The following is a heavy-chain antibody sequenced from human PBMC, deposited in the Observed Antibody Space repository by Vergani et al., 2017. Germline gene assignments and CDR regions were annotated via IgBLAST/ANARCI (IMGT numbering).Heavy chain of an antibody. CDR3: AKNPGISTTRHYYAMDV. D-gene: IGHD1-1*01. V-gene: IGHV3-11*04. CDR2: ISPGASTV. CDR1: GFKFSDHY. J-gene: IGHJ6*02. Sequence: LEESGGGSVKSGGSLRLLCAASGFKFSDHYMSWTRQAPGKGLEWVSHISPGASTVSYTDSVTGRFTVSRDNDNNSLTLDMTTLRVEDTAVYYCAKNPGISTTRHYYAMDVWGQGTTVTVSS.